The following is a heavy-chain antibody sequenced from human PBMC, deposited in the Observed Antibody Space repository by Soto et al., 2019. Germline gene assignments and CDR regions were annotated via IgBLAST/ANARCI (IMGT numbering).Heavy chain of an antibody. J-gene: IGHJ6*02. Sequence: QVQLVQSGGEVTKPGASVKVSCKSSGYTFTSYGVSWVRQAPGQGLEWLGWISVYTGNTKQAQKFQDRVTLTTEASTSTVYLELRNLRCVDTAVYYCARDRCTTDKCYTHHFDVWGQGTTVTVSS. CDR3: ARDRCTTDKCYTHHFDV. CDR1: GYTFTSYG. V-gene: IGHV1-18*04. D-gene: IGHD2-8*01. CDR2: ISVYTGNT.